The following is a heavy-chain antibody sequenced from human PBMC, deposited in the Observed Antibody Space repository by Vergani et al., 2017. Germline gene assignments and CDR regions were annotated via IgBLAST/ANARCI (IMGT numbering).Heavy chain of an antibody. D-gene: IGHD3-9*01. CDR2: IYSGGSST. J-gene: IGHJ4*02. Sequence: EVQLLESGGGLVQPGGSLRLSCAASGFTFSSYAMSWVRQAPGKGLEWVSAIYSGGSSTYYADSVKGRFTISRDNAKNSLYLQMNSLRAEDTAVYYCARDTDLPTGFDYWGQGTLVTVSS. CDR3: ARDTDLPTGFDY. CDR1: GFTFSSYA. V-gene: IGHV3-23*03.